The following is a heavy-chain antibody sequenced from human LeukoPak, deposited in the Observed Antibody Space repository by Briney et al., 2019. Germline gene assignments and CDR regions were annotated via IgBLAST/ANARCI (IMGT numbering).Heavy chain of an antibody. CDR3: ARGPYSYDSSGAFDI. CDR1: GGSITNYY. V-gene: IGHV4-59*08. D-gene: IGHD3-22*01. CDR2: SYYNGNT. J-gene: IGHJ3*02. Sequence: PSETLSLTCTVSGGSITNYYWSWIRQPPGKGLEWIGFSYYNGNTNYNPSLKSRVTISVDMSKNQFSLKLSFVTAADTAVYFRARGPYSYDSSGAFDIWGQGTMVTVSS.